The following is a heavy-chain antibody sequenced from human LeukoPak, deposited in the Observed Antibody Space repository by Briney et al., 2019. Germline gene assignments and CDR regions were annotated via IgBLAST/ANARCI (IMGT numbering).Heavy chain of an antibody. D-gene: IGHD6-25*01. CDR1: GFTFSSYW. CDR2: INSDGSST. Sequence: PGGSLRLSCAASGFTFSSYWMRWVRKAPGKGLVWVSRINSDGSSTNYADSVKGRFTISRDNAKNTLYLQVNSLRAEDTAVYFCAGANIAAAIHDYWGQGTLVTVSS. CDR3: AGANIAAAIHDY. J-gene: IGHJ4*02. V-gene: IGHV3-74*01.